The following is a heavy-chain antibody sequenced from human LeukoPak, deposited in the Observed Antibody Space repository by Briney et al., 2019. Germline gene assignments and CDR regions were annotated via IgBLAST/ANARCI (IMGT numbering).Heavy chain of an antibody. J-gene: IGHJ6*03. V-gene: IGHV3-74*01. CDR2: INTDRSIT. CDR3: ARVVPAAIFRGYMDV. CDR1: GFTFSSYW. D-gene: IGHD2-2*02. Sequence: PGGSLRLSCAASGFTFSSYWMHWVRQAPGKGLVWVSRINTDRSITNYADSVKGRFTISRDNAKNTLFLQMNSLRAEDTAVYYCARVVPAAIFRGYMDVWGKGTTVTVSS.